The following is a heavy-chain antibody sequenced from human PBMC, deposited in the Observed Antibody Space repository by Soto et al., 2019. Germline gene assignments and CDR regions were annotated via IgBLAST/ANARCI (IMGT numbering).Heavy chain of an antibody. V-gene: IGHV3-48*01. CDR1: GFTFSIYS. CDR2: ISSNSGTI. CDR3: TTLYVVVTLQDY. J-gene: IGHJ4*02. Sequence: ESGGDLVQPGGSLRLSCAASGFTFSIYSMNWVRQAPGKGLEWISYISSNSGTIYYADSVKGRFTISRDNAKDSLYLQMNSLKTEDTAVYYCTTLYVVVTLQDYWGQGTLVTVSS. D-gene: IGHD2-21*02.